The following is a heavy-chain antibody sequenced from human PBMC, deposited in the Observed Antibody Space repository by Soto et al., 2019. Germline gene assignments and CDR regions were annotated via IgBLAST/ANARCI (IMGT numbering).Heavy chain of an antibody. V-gene: IGHV1-69*13. D-gene: IGHD3-3*01. CDR3: ATGVIWIGYFTVDS. CDR2: FIPVYRTL. Sequence: SVNVSCKSSGGSFGNSAINWVRQTPGQGLEWLGGFIPVYRTLNYAQKFQGRVTITADESTGTAHMTLSSLASDDTAVYYCATGVIWIGYFTVDSWGQGTRVTVSS. J-gene: IGHJ4*02. CDR1: GGSFGNSA.